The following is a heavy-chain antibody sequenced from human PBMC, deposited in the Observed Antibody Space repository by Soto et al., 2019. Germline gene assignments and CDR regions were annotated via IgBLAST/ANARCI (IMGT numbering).Heavy chain of an antibody. J-gene: IGHJ2*01. V-gene: IGHV3-13*01. CDR3: VRDRDGTNRNWYFDL. CDR1: GFTLSNYD. Sequence: EVQLVESGGGLVQPGGSLRLSCAASGFTLSNYDMHWVRQAAGKGLEWVSGIATAGDTYYPGSVKGRFTISRENAKNSLYLQMKSLRAGDTAVYYCVRDRDGTNRNWYFDLWGRGTLVTVSS. CDR2: IATAGDT.